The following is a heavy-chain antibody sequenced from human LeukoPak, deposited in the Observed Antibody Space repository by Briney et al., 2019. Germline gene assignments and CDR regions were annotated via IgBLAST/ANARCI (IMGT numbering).Heavy chain of an antibody. CDR2: IYRSGST. Sequence: SETLSLTCTVSGYSISSGYYWGWIRQPPGKGLEWIGSIYRSGSTYYNPSLKSRVTISVDTSKNQFSLKLSSVTAADTAVYYCARSPLYYYDSSGYYFDYWGQGTLVTVSS. J-gene: IGHJ4*02. CDR3: ARSPLYYYDSSGYYFDY. CDR1: GYSISSGYY. V-gene: IGHV4-38-2*02. D-gene: IGHD3-22*01.